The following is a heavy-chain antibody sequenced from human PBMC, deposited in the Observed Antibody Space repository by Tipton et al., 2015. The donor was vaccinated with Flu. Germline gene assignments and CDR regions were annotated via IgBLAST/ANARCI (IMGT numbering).Heavy chain of an antibody. CDR1: GYTFTSYG. V-gene: IGHV1-18*01. CDR2: ISAYNGNT. CDR3: ARDHLYYYDSSGYYYADY. Sequence: QLVQSGAEVKKPGASVKVSCKASGYTFTSYGISWVRQAPGQGLEWMGWISAYNGNTNYAQKLQGRVTMTTDTSTSTAYMELRSLRSDDTAVYYCARDHLYYYDSSGYYYADYWGQGTLVTVSS. J-gene: IGHJ4*02. D-gene: IGHD3-22*01.